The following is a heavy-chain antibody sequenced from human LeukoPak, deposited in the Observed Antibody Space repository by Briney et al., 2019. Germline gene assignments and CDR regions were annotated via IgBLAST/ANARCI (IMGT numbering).Heavy chain of an antibody. V-gene: IGHV4-38-2*01. Sequence: SETLSLTCAVSGYSISSGSYWGWIRQPPGKGLEWIGSIHHSGSTYYYPSLKSRVTISVDTSKNQFSLKVSSVTAADTAVYYCARVGGPFDAWGQGTLVTVSS. CDR2: IHHSGST. CDR1: GYSISSGSY. CDR3: ARVGGPFDA. J-gene: IGHJ5*02.